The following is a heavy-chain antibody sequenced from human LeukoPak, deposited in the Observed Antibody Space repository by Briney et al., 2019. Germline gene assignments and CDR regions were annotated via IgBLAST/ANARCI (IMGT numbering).Heavy chain of an antibody. Sequence: GGSLRPSCVASGFTFSTFAMSWVRQAPGRGREGVSLIRVNGGDTYYADPLKGRFTISRDNSKNTLYLQMNGLRAEDTARYVCAKYLGYWGQGTLVTVSS. CDR2: IRVNGGDT. J-gene: IGHJ4*02. V-gene: IGHV3-23*01. CDR1: GFTFSTFA. CDR3: AKYLGY.